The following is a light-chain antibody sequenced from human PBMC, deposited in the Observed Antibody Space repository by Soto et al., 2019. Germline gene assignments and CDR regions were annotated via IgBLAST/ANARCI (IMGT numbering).Light chain of an antibody. CDR2: GAS. V-gene: IGKV3-20*01. Sequence: EIVLTQSPDTLSLSPGDRATLSGRASQSVSSSDLVWDQQRRGQAPRLLICGASSRATGIPDRYSGSGSGTDFPLTISRLETEDFAVYYCQQYTGLPTFGQGTRLEIK. CDR3: QQYTGLPT. CDR1: QSVSSSD. J-gene: IGKJ5*01.